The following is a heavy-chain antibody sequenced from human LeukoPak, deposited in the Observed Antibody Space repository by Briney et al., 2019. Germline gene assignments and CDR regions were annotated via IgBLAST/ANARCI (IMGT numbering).Heavy chain of an antibody. CDR1: GFTFSSYW. CDR3: ARGTGYSVFDY. J-gene: IGHJ4*02. V-gene: IGHV3-74*01. D-gene: IGHD5-24*01. CDR2: INSDGSST. Sequence: GGSLRLSCAGSGFTFSSYWMNWVSQAPGKGLVWVSRINSDGSSTSYADSVKGRFTISRDNAKNTLYLQMNSLRGEDTAVYYCARGTGYSVFDYWGQGTLVTVSS.